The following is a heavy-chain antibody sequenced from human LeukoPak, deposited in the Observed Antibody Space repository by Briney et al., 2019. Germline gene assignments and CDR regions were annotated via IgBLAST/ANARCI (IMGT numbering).Heavy chain of an antibody. V-gene: IGHV6-1*01. J-gene: IGHJ4*02. CDR3: ASSTIFGVNIWPSWGYFDY. CDR1: GDSVSSNSVA. D-gene: IGHD3-3*01. CDR2: TYYRSEWYN. Sequence: SQTLSLTCAISGDSVSSNSVAWNWVRQSPSRGLEWLGRTYYRSEWYNDYAVSVKSRITINPDTSKNQFSLKLSSVTAADTAVYYCASSTIFGVNIWPSWGYFDYWGQGTLVTVSS.